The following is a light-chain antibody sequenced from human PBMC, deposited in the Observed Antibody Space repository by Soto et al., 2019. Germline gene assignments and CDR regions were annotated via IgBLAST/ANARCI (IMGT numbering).Light chain of an antibody. V-gene: IGKV3-11*01. CDR2: DAS. J-gene: IGKJ1*01. CDR1: ASVNTY. Sequence: EIVLTQSPATLSLSPGERATLTCRSSASVNTYLAWYQQTPGQAPRLLIYDASTRAAGIPARFSGSGSGTDFTLTISSLEPEDFAVYYCLQRSNWPWTCGQGTKVEIK. CDR3: LQRSNWPWT.